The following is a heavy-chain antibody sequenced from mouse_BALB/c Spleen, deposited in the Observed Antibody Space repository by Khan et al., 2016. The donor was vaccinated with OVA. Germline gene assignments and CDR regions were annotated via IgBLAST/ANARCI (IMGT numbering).Heavy chain of an antibody. Sequence: EVMLVESGGDLVKSGGSLKLSCAASGFTFSPYSMSWVRQTPDKRLEWVATISSDGDYTYYPDSVKGRFNISRDNAKNTLYLQMSSLKSEDTARYYWATHLTGSFAYWGQGTLVTVSA. V-gene: IGHV5-6*02. D-gene: IGHD4-1*01. J-gene: IGHJ3*01. CDR1: GFTFSPYS. CDR2: ISSDGDYT. CDR3: ATHLTGSFAY.